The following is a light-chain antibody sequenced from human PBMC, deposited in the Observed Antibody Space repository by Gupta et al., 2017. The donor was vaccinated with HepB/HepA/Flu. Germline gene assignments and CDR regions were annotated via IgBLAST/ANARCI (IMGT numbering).Light chain of an antibody. V-gene: IGLV3-1*01. Sequence: SSALPQPPSVSVSPGQPARITCSGDKLGDKYACWCQQKPGQSPVLVIYQDSKRPAGIPERFSGSNSGNTATLTISGTQAMDEADYYCQAGDSSTVVFGGGTKLTVL. CDR1: KLGDKY. J-gene: IGLJ2*01. CDR3: QAGDSSTVV. CDR2: QDS.